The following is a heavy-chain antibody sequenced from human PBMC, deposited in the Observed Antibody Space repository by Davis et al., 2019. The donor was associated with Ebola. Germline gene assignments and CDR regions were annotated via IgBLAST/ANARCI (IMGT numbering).Heavy chain of an antibody. J-gene: IGHJ4*02. CDR3: VRMGPTRDFDY. CDR2: TIPIFGTV. CDR1: GGTFSSYA. Sequence: AASVKVSCKASGGTFSSYAISWVRQAPGQGLEWMGGTIPIFGTVNYAQKFQGRVTITADESTSTAYMELSSLRSEDTAVYYCVRMGPTRDFDYWGQGTLVTVSS. V-gene: IGHV1-69*13. D-gene: IGHD1-26*01.